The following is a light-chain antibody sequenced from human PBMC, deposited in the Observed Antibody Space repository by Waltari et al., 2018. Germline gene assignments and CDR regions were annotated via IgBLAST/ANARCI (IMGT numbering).Light chain of an antibody. CDR2: DAS. J-gene: IGKJ5*01. CDR1: QDITNY. V-gene: IGKV1-33*01. CDR3: QQYDNLPIT. Sequence: DIQMTQSPSSLSVSVGDRVTITCQASQDITNYLNWYQQKPGKAPKLLIYDASNLEIGVPSRFSGSGSVTDFTFTISSLQPEDIATYYCQQYDNLPITFGQGTRLEIK.